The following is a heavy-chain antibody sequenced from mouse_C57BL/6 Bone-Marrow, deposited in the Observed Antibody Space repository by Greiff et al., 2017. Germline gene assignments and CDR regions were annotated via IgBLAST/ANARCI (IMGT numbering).Heavy chain of an antibody. CDR1: GYTFTSYW. CDR2: IDPSDSYT. J-gene: IGHJ2*01. V-gene: IGHV1-50*01. CDR3: AVYDYDDYFDY. Sequence: QVQLKQPGAELVKPGASVKLSCKASGYTFTSYWMQWVKQRPGQGLEWIGEIDPSDSYTNYNQKFKGKATLTVDTSSSTAYMQLSSLTSEDSAVYYCAVYDYDDYFDYWGQGTTLTVSS. D-gene: IGHD2-4*01.